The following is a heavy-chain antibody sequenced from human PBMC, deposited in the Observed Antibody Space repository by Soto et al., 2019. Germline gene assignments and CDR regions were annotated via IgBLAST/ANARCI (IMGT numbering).Heavy chain of an antibody. D-gene: IGHD6-13*01. Sequence: PSETLSLTCTVSGGSVSSGSYYWSWIRQPPGKGLEWIGYIYYSGSTNYNPSLKSRVTISVDTSKNQFSLKLSSVTAADTAVYYCARGPRESSSWYGPYYFDYWGQGTLVTVSS. CDR2: IYYSGST. CDR3: ARGPRESSSWYGPYYFDY. J-gene: IGHJ4*02. V-gene: IGHV4-61*01. CDR1: GGSVSSGSYY.